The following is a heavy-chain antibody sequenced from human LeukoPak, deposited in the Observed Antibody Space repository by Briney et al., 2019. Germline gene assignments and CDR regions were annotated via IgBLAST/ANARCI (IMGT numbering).Heavy chain of an antibody. CDR2: INPNSGGT. J-gene: IGHJ6*03. CDR1: GYTFTGYY. CDR3: ARVGRGYYDFWSGPRSSYYMDV. D-gene: IGHD3-3*01. V-gene: IGHV1-2*02. Sequence: GASVKVSCKASGYTFTGYYMHWVRQAPGQGLEWMGWINPNSGGTNYAQKFQGRVTMTRDTSISTAYMELSRLRSDDTAVYYCARVGRGYYDFWSGPRSSYYMDVWGKGTTVTVSS.